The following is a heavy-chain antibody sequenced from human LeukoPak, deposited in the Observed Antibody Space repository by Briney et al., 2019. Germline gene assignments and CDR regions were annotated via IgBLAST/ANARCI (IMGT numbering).Heavy chain of an antibody. D-gene: IGHD3-22*01. Sequence: PGGSLRFSCAASGFTFSSYVMSWVRQAPGKGLEWVSTISTSGDNTYHAGSVKGRFTISRDNSKNTLYLQMNSLRAEDTAVYYCAKDGESITMIVVVIPKGGFDYWGQGTLVTVSS. V-gene: IGHV3-23*01. CDR3: AKDGESITMIVVVIPKGGFDY. J-gene: IGHJ4*02. CDR1: GFTFSSYV. CDR2: ISTSGDNT.